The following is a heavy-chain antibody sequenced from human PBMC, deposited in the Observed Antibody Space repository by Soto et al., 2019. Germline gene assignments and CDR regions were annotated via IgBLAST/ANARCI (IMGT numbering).Heavy chain of an antibody. CDR3: ARKPNYSPAAFDI. V-gene: IGHV1-2*04. CDR1: GYTFTGYY. J-gene: IGHJ3*02. CDR2: INPNSGGT. D-gene: IGHD6-13*01. Sequence: AASVKVSCKASGYTFTGYYMHWVRQAPGQGLEWMGWINPNSGGTNYAQKFQGWVTMTRDTSISTAYMELSRLRSDDPAVDYSARKPNYSPAAFDIWGQGTMVTVSS.